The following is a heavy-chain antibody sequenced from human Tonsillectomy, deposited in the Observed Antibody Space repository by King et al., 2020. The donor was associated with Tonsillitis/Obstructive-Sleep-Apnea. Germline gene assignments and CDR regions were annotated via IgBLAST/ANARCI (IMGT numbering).Heavy chain of an antibody. V-gene: IGHV1-69*10. CDR2: IIPILGIA. CDR1: GGTFSSYA. Sequence: VQLVQSGAEVKKPGSSVKVSCKASGGTFSSYAISWVRQAPGQGLEWMGGIIPILGIANYAQKFQGRVTITADKSTSTAYMELSSLRSEDTAVYYCASRDCTNGVCSRWTDWFDPWGQGTLVTVSS. CDR3: ASRDCTNGVCSRWTDWFDP. J-gene: IGHJ5*02. D-gene: IGHD2-8*01.